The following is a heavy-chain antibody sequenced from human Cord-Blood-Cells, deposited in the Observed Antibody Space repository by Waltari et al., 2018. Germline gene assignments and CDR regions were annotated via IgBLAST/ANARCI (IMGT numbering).Heavy chain of an antibody. CDR1: GYTFTSYA. CDR2: INAGNGNT. D-gene: IGHD3-10*01. V-gene: IGHV1-3*01. J-gene: IGHJ5*02. CDR3: ARDRLAMVRGVNWFDP. Sequence: QVQLVHSGAEVKKPRASVKVSCKASGYTFTSYAMHWVRQAPGQRLEWMGWINAGNGNTKYSQKFQGRVTITRDTSASTAYMELSSLRSEDTAVYYCARDRLAMVRGVNWFDPWGQGTLVTVSS.